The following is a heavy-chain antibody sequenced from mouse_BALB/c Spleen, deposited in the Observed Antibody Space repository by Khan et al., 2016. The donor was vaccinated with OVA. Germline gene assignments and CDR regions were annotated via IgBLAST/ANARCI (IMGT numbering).Heavy chain of an antibody. V-gene: IGHV5-17*02. CDR2: ISSGSNTI. CDR3: ASTMIYDGYYGGAMDY. Sequence: EVELVESGGGLVQPGGSRKLSCAATGFTFSNFGMHWVRQAPEKGLEWVAYISSGSNTIYYADTVKGRFTISRDNPKNTLFLQMTSLRSGDTAMYYCASTMIYDGYYGGAMDYWGQGTSVTVSS. CDR1: GFTFSNFG. D-gene: IGHD2-3*01. J-gene: IGHJ4*01.